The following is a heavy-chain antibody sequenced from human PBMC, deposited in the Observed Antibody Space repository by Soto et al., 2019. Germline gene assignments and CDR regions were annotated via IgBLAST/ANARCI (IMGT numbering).Heavy chain of an antibody. CDR1: GGTFSSYA. Sequence: QVQLVQSGAEVKKPGSSVKVSCKASGGTFSSYAISWVRQAPGQGLEWMGGIFPIFGTANYAQKFQGRVTITADESTSTAYMELSSLRSEDTAVYYCARVIGYCISTSCYAGIRFDPWGQGTLVTVSS. D-gene: IGHD2-2*01. J-gene: IGHJ5*02. CDR2: IFPIFGTA. CDR3: ARVIGYCISTSCYAGIRFDP. V-gene: IGHV1-69*12.